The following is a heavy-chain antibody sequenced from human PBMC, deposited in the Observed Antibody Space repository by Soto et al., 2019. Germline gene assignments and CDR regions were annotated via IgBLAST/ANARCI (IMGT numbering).Heavy chain of an antibody. V-gene: IGHV4-34*01. CDR1: RGPFSGYY. J-gene: IGHJ5*02. D-gene: IGHD3-3*01. Sequence: SETLSLTCAVYRGPFSGYYWSWIRQPPGKGLERIGEINHSGSTNYNPSLKSRVTISVDTSKNQFSLKLSSVTAADTAVYYCARGPRMYYDFWSGYYVSIPTEDNWFDPWGQGTLVT. CDR2: INHSGST. CDR3: ARGPRMYYDFWSGYYVSIPTEDNWFDP.